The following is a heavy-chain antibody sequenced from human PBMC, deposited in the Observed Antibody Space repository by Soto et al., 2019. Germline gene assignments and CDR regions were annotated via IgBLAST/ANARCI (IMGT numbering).Heavy chain of an antibody. V-gene: IGHV4-31*03. CDR3: ARHKNGQHVTRYYYRGVDV. J-gene: IGHJ6*02. Sequence: QVRLQESGPGLEKPSQTVSLTCTVSGDSVTSVRYYWTWIRQHPGKGLEWIGYIDDSGTTDYNPSLTSRLTISVDTSKNQFSLKMSSATAADTAIYYCARHKNGQHVTRYYYRGVDVLGHGTTVTVSS. D-gene: IGHD2-2*01. CDR1: GDSVTSVRYY. CDR2: IDDSGTT.